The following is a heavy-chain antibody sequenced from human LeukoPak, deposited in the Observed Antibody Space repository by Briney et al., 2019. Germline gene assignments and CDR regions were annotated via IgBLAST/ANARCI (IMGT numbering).Heavy chain of an antibody. CDR1: GYTFTGYY. J-gene: IGHJ4*02. CDR3: ASQEGLWFRAQLWPSLDY. D-gene: IGHD5-18*01. V-gene: IGHV1-2*06. Sequence: ASVKVTCNASGYTFTGYYTHWVRQAPGPGLAWMGRIHPNSGGTNYAQTFPGSVTITRSTSIITPYIELSMLISDDTAVYYCASQEGLWFRAQLWPSLDYWGQGTLVTVSS. CDR2: IHPNSGGT.